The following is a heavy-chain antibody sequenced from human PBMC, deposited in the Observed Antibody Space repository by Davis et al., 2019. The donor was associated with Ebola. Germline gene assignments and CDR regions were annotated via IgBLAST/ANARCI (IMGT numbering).Heavy chain of an antibody. CDR2: IYYSGNT. J-gene: IGHJ4*02. CDR3: ARETEYSGYGES. V-gene: IGHV4-39*07. Sequence: PSETLSLTCTVSGASISRSSYYWGLIRQPPGKGLEWIGSIYYSGNTYYSPSLNSRVTISVDTSRNQFSLKLTSVTAADTAVYYCARETEYSGYGESWGQGTLVTVSS. D-gene: IGHD5-12*01. CDR1: GASISRSSYY.